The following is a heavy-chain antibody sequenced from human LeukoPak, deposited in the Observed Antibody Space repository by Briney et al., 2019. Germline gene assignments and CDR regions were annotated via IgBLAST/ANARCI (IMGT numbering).Heavy chain of an antibody. CDR3: AGSIAAVQLRGWFEP. J-gene: IGHJ5*02. V-gene: IGHV4-4*07. D-gene: IGHD6-13*01. Sequence: SETLSLTCTVSGGSISSYYWSWIRQPAGKGLEWIGRIYTSGSTNYNPSLKSRVTMSVDTSKNQFSLKLSSVTAADTAVYYCAGSIAAVQLRGWFEPWGQGTLVTVSS. CDR1: GGSISSYY. CDR2: IYTSGST.